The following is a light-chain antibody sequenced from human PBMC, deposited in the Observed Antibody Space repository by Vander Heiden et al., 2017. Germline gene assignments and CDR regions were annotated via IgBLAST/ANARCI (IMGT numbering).Light chain of an antibody. CDR2: DDV. CDR3: QVWDRSTDHYV. CDR1: YLGPSN. Sequence: SYVLTQPPSVSVAPAQTAGITCGGHYLGPSNVHWYQQKQGQAHVLVVDDDVDRHSGIPARFSGSNSANTATLTISRGEAGDEADYYCQVWDRSTDHYVFGTGTKVTVL. V-gene: IGLV3-21*02. J-gene: IGLJ1*01.